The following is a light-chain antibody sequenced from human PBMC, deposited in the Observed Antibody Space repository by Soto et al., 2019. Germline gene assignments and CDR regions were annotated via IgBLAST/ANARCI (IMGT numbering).Light chain of an antibody. CDR3: QQYGDLPT. J-gene: IGKJ5*01. CDR2: GAS. Sequence: EIVLTQSPATLSLSPGERATLSCRASQNVASDYLAWYRQKPGQAPRVLIYGASARAIGIPDRISGSGSGTDFTLTISRLEPEDFAVYYCQQYGDLPTFGQGTRLEIK. V-gene: IGKV3-20*01. CDR1: QNVASDY.